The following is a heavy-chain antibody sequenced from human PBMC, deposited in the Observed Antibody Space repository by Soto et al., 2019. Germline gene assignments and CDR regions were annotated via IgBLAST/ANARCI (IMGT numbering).Heavy chain of an antibody. CDR2: IYNTRD. Sequence: PSETLSLTCTVSGDSITTRYWSWIRQPPGKGLEWIGYIYNTRDNYNPSHMRRASMSLDTSKNLFTLRLRSVTAADTAVYYCAGGDHWRLVDYWGRGNLVTVSS. V-gene: IGHV4-59*11. CDR3: AGGDHWRLVDY. D-gene: IGHD3-16*01. J-gene: IGHJ4*02. CDR1: GDSITTRY.